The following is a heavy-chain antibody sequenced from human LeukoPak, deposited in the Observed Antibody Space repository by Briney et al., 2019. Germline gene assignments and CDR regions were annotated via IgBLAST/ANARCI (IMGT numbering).Heavy chain of an antibody. CDR2: IIRDGSSI. CDR1: GFTLSSYW. D-gene: IGHD3-16*01. Sequence: GGPLRLSCAASGFTLSSYWMHWVRQAPGKGLVWVSRIIRDGSSINYADSVKGRFTISRDDAKNTLYLQMNSLRAEDTAVYYCARDTITSSRFFDVWGRGTLVTVSS. CDR3: ARDTITSSRFFDV. J-gene: IGHJ2*01. V-gene: IGHV3-74*01.